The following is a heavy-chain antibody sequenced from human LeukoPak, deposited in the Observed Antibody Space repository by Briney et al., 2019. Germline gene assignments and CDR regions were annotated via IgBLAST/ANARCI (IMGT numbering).Heavy chain of an antibody. CDR2: INPNSGGT. J-gene: IGHJ4*02. CDR3: ATLPRYCSGGSCYSFDY. V-gene: IGHV1-2*02. CDR1: GYTFTGYY. D-gene: IGHD2-15*01. Sequence: ASVKVSCKASGYTFTGYYMHWVRQAPGQGLEWMGWINPNSGGTNYAQKFQGRVTMTRDTSISTAYMELSRLRSDDTAVYYCATLPRYCSGGSCYSFDYWGQETLVTVS.